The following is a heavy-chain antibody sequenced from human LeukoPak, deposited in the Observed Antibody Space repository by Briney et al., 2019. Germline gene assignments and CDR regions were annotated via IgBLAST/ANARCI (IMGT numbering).Heavy chain of an antibody. CDR2: MNPNSGNT. Sequence: ASVTVSCKSSVYTFTSYDINWVRQATGQGREWMGWMNPNSGNTGYAQKFQGRVTMTSNTSISTAYMELSSLRSEDTAVYYCARSGYGGNSFDYWGQGTLVTVSS. CDR1: VYTFTSYD. D-gene: IGHD4-23*01. J-gene: IGHJ4*02. V-gene: IGHV1-8*01. CDR3: ARSGYGGNSFDY.